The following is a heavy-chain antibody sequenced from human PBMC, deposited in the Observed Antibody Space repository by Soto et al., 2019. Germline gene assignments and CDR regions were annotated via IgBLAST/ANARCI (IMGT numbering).Heavy chain of an antibody. CDR2: INHSGST. V-gene: IGHV4-34*01. CDR3: ASIAAPGGGDI. CDR1: GGSFSGYY. D-gene: IGHD6-6*01. Sequence: SETLSLTCAVYGGSFSGYYWSWIRQPPGKGLEWIGEINHSGSTNYNPSLKSRVTISVDTSKNQFSLKLSSVTAADTAVYYCASIAAPGGGDIWGQGTMVTVSS. J-gene: IGHJ3*02.